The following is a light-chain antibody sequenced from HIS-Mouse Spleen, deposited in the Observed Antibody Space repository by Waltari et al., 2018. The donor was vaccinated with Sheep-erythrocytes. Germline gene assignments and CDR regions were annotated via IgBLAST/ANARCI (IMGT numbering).Light chain of an antibody. CDR1: SRDFGSYNL. CDR3: CSYAGSSTPWV. V-gene: IGLV2-23*01. Sequence: QSALTQPASVSGSPGQSITISCTGTSRDFGSYNLVSWYQQHPGKAPKLMIYEGSKRPSGVSNRFSGSKSGNTASLTISGLQAEDEADYYCCSYAGSSTPWVFGGGTKLTVL. CDR2: EGS. J-gene: IGLJ3*02.